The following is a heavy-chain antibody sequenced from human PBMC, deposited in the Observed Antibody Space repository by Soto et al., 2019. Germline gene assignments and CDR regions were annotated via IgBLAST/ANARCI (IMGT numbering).Heavy chain of an antibody. CDR1: GGSISSSSYY. V-gene: IGHV4-39*01. CDR3: AVYYYDSSGYRYYFDY. CDR2: IYYSGST. J-gene: IGHJ4*02. D-gene: IGHD3-22*01. Sequence: SETLSLTCTVSGGSISSSSYYWGWIRQPPGKGLEWIGSIYYSGSTYYNPSLKSRVTISVDTSKNQFSLKLSSVTAADTAVYYCAVYYYDSSGYRYYFDYWGQGTLVTVSS.